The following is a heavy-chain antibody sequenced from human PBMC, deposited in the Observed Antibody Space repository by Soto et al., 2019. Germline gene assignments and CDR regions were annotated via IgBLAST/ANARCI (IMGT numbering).Heavy chain of an antibody. Sequence: GGSLRLSCAASGFTFSSYAMSWVRQAPGKGLEWVSAISGSGGSTYYADSVKGRFTISRDNSKNTLYLQMNSLRAEDTAVYYCARDIVVVPAARLLDYWGQGTLVTVSS. CDR1: GFTFSSYA. V-gene: IGHV3-23*01. D-gene: IGHD2-2*01. J-gene: IGHJ4*02. CDR2: ISGSGGST. CDR3: ARDIVVVPAARLLDY.